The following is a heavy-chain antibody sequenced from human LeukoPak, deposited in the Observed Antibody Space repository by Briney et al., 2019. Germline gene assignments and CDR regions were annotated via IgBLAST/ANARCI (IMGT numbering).Heavy chain of an antibody. D-gene: IGHD2-21*02. CDR3: AKGSPGVVVTAGYYFDY. J-gene: IGHJ4*02. CDR1: GFTFSDFG. CDR2: IGFDADKK. V-gene: IGHV3-30*02. Sequence: GGSLRLSCAASGFTFSDFGMHWVRQAPGKGLEWVTFIGFDADKKDYADSVKGRFTISRDDSKNILYLHMNSLGVEDTAVYYCAKGSPGVVVTAGYYFDYWGQGTLVTVSS.